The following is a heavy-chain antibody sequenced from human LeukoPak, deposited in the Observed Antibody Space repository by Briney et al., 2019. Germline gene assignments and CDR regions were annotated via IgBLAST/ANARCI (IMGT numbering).Heavy chain of an antibody. CDR3: ARDDRASSYGRYYYYYYMDV. D-gene: IGHD5-18*01. Sequence: SETLSLTCTVSGGSTSSNIYYWGWIRQPPGKGLEWIGNIYYSGSTYYNPSLKSRVTISVDTSKNQFSLKLSSVTAADTAVYYCARDDRASSYGRYYYYYYMDVWGKGTTVTVSS. J-gene: IGHJ6*03. CDR2: IYYSGST. CDR1: GGSTSSNIYY. V-gene: IGHV4-39*07.